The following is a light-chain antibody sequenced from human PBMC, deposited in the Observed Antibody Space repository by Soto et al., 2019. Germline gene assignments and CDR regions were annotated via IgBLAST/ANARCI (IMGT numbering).Light chain of an antibody. CDR2: EVT. CDR1: STDVGGYNA. Sequence: QSVLSQPASVSGSPGQTITISCTGTSTDVGGYNAVSWYQHHPGKAPKLIIYEVTHRPSGVSDRFSASKSGNTASLTISGLQAEDDADYYCTSFRVSHLYVSRTGTTVTVL. J-gene: IGLJ1*01. V-gene: IGLV2-14*01. CDR3: TSFRVSHLYV.